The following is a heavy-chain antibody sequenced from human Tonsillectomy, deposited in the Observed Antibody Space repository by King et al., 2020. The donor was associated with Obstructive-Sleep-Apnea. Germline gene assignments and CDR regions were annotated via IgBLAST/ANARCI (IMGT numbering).Heavy chain of an antibody. CDR3: ARIWQQWRSEFDY. CDR2: IYSGGNT. J-gene: IGHJ4*02. Sequence: VQLVESGGGLVQPGGSLRLSCAASGFTISSNYISWVRQAPGKGLEWVSGIYSGGNTYYADSVKDRFTISRDNSKNTLYLQMNSLGGEDTAVYYCARIWQQWRSEFDYWGQGTLVTVSS. D-gene: IGHD6-19*01. V-gene: IGHV3-66*01. CDR1: GFTISSNY.